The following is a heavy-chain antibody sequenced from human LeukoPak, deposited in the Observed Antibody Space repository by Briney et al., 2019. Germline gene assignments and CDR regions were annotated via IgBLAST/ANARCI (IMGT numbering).Heavy chain of an antibody. J-gene: IGHJ6*02. D-gene: IGHD4-17*01. Sequence: GGSLRLSCAASGFTFSSYAMSWVRQAPGKGLEWVSATSGSGGSTYYADSVKGRFTISRDNSKNTLYLQMNSLRAEDTAVYYCAKDGSTVTTYYYYYGMDVWGQGTTVTVSS. CDR3: AKDGSTVTTYYYYYGMDV. V-gene: IGHV3-23*01. CDR1: GFTFSSYA. CDR2: TSGSGGST.